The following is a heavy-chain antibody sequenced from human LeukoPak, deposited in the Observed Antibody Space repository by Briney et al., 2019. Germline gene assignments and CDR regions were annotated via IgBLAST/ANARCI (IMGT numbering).Heavy chain of an antibody. CDR2: ISAYNGNT. D-gene: IGHD3-22*01. CDR1: GYTFTSYG. J-gene: IGHJ4*01. V-gene: IGHV1-18*01. CDR3: ARSALYYYDSSGWVPFYY. Sequence: GASVKVSCKASGYTFTSYGISWVRQAPGQGLEWMGWISAYNGNTNYAQKLQGRVTITTDTSTSTAYMELRSLRSDDTAVYYCARSALYYYDSSGWVPFYYWGHGTLVTVLS.